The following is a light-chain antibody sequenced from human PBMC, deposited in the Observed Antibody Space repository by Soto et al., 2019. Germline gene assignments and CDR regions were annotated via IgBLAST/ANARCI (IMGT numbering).Light chain of an antibody. Sequence: EIVLTQSPGTLSLSPGERATLSGMASQSVINNYLAWYQQKAGQAPRLLIYDASTRATGIPDRFSGSGSGTDFTLTISRLEAEDFAVYYCQQYVTSSWTFGQGTKVDI. CDR3: QQYVTSSWT. CDR1: QSVINNY. CDR2: DAS. J-gene: IGKJ1*01. V-gene: IGKV3-20*01.